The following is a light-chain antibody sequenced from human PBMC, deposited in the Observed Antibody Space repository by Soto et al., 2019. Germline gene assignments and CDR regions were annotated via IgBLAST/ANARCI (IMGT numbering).Light chain of an antibody. CDR2: GAS. Sequence: IVLTQSPGTLSLSPGERATLSCRASQTVSSTSFAWYQQKPGQPPRLLIFGASSRATGIPDRFSGSVSGTAFTLTIIRREPEDSAVYYCQQFDSQYTFGQGTNLEIK. V-gene: IGKV3-20*01. J-gene: IGKJ2*01. CDR1: QTVSSTS. CDR3: QQFDSQYT.